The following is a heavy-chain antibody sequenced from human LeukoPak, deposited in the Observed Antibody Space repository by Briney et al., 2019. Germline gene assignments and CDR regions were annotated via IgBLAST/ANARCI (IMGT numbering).Heavy chain of an antibody. CDR2: IIPIFGTA. J-gene: IGHJ4*02. D-gene: IGHD3-3*01. Sequence: SVKVSCKASGGTFSSYAISWVRQAPGQGLEWMGGIIPIFGTANYAQKFQGRVTITADESTSTAYMELSSLTSEDTAVYYCARGSVKDDFWSGYYVFDYWGQGTLVTVSS. CDR3: ARGSVKDDFWSGYYVFDY. CDR1: GGTFSSYA. V-gene: IGHV1-69*13.